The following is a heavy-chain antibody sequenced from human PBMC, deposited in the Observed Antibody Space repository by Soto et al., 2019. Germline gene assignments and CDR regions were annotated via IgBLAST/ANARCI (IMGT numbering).Heavy chain of an antibody. D-gene: IGHD3-10*01. Sequence: QVQLQESGPGLVKPSQTLSLTCTVSGGFISSGGYYWSWIRQHPGKGLEWIGYIYYSGSTYYNPSLKSRVTIAVDTSKNQFSLKLSSVTAADTAVYYCARSGFGEPPTSFDYWGQGTLVTVSS. CDR3: ARSGFGEPPTSFDY. CDR2: IYYSGST. CDR1: GGFISSGGYY. J-gene: IGHJ4*02. V-gene: IGHV4-31*03.